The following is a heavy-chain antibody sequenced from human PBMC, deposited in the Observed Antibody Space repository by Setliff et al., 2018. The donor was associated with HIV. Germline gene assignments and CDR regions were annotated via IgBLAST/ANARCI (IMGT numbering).Heavy chain of an antibody. D-gene: IGHD2-21*01. Sequence: SETLSLTCAVYGGSFSGYYWSCNRQPPGKGLEWIGEINHSGSTNYNPSLKSRVTISVDTSKNQISLKITSVTATDTAVYYRARGIVPPTRQGYYYMDVCGKGTTVTVSS. CDR2: INHSGST. CDR3: ARGIVPPTRQGYYYMDV. V-gene: IGHV4-34*01. J-gene: IGHJ6*03. CDR1: GGSFSGYY.